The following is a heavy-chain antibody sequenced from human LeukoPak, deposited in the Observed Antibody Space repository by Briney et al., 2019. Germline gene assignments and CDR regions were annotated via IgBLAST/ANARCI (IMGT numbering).Heavy chain of an antibody. CDR2: MNSDGSSS. V-gene: IGHV3-74*01. CDR3: ARGGDGSNIYWYFDL. Sequence: GGSLRLSCAASGFTFSTHWMHWARQAPGKGLGWVSRMNSDGSSSSYADSVKGRFTISRDNAKSTLYPQMNSLRAEDTAVYYCARGGDGSNIYWYFDLWGRGTLVTVSS. CDR1: GFTFSTHW. J-gene: IGHJ2*01. D-gene: IGHD5-24*01.